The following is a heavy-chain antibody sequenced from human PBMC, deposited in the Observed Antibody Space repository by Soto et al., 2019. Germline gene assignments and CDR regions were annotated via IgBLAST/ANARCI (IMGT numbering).Heavy chain of an antibody. V-gene: IGHV3-33*01. CDR3: ARRYYYYGMDV. CDR2: IWYDGSNK. CDR1: GFTFSSYG. Sequence: QVQLVESGGGVVQPGRSLRLSCAASGFTFSSYGMHWVRQAPGKGLEWVAVIWYDGSNKYYADSVKGRFTISRDNSKNPLYLQMNSLRAEDTAVYYCARRYYYYGMDVWGQGTTVTVSS. J-gene: IGHJ6*02.